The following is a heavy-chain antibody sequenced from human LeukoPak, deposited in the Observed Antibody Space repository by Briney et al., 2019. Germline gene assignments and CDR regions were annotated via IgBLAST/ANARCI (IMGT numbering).Heavy chain of an antibody. CDR2: INHSGST. D-gene: IGHD5-12*01. CDR1: GGSFSGYY. V-gene: IGHV4-34*01. CDR3: ARDIGAGGAFDI. Sequence: SETLSLTCAVYGGSFSGYYWSWIRQPPGKGLEWIGEINHSGSTNYNPSLKSRVTISVDTSKNQFSLKLSSVTAADTAVYYCARDIGAGGAFDIWGQGTMVTVSS. J-gene: IGHJ3*02.